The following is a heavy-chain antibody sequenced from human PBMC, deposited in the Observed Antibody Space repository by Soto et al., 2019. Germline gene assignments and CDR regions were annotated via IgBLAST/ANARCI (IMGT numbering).Heavy chain of an antibody. D-gene: IGHD6-6*01. V-gene: IGHV3-30-3*01. CDR2: ISYDGSNK. J-gene: IGHJ4*02. CDR1: GFTFSSYA. Sequence: GGSLRLSCAASGFTFSSYAMHWVRQAPGKGLEWVAVISYDGSNKYYADSVKGRFTISRDNSKNTLYLQMNSLRAEDTAVYYCARGLARRLQLVFPEQPGFVFDYWGQGTLVTVSS. CDR3: ARGLARRLQLVFPEQPGFVFDY.